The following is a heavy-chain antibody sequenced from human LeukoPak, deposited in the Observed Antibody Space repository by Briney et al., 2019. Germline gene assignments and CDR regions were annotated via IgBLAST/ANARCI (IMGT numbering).Heavy chain of an antibody. D-gene: IGHD3-3*01. CDR2: VRSKPNNYAT. CDR1: GFIFSDSA. V-gene: IGHV3-73*01. Sequence: GGSLRLSCAAAGFIFSDSAMHWVRQASGKGLEWVGHVRSKPNNYATEYAASVKGRFTISSDDSETTAYLQMNSLQTEDTAVYYCSSPAHDFDVWSGYYSFWGPGILVTVSS. J-gene: IGHJ4*02. CDR3: SSPAHDFDVWSGYYSF.